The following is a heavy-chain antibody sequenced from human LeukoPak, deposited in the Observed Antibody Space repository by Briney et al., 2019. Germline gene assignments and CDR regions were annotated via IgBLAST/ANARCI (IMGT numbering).Heavy chain of an antibody. CDR2: SYHNGDI. CDR1: GGSINSHY. V-gene: IGHV4-59*08. D-gene: IGHD5-12*01. J-gene: IGHJ4*02. CDR3: ARSPGYNYFDY. Sequence: PSETLSLTCTVSGGSINSHYWSWIRQPPGKGLELIGYSYHNGDINYNPSLKSRVTISLDASKNQFSLKVRSVTAADTAVYYCARSPGYNYFDYWGQGTLVTVSS.